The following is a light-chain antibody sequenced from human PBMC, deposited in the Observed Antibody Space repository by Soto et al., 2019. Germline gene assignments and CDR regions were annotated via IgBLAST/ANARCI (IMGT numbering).Light chain of an antibody. CDR1: KSFTTS. V-gene: IGKV3-11*01. CDR3: QQRSDWPT. Sequence: LLTQSPATLSLSPGERATLSCRASKSFTTSLAWYQQKPGQAPRLLIYEASKRATGIPARFSGSGSGTDFTLTISSLEPEDFALYYCQQRSDWPTFGQGTRLEIK. CDR2: EAS. J-gene: IGKJ5*01.